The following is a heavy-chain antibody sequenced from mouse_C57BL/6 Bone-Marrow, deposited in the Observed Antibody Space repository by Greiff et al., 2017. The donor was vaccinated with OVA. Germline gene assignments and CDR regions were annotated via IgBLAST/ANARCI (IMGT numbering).Heavy chain of an antibody. Sequence: EVKLVESGGGLVKPGGSLKLSCAASGFTFSSYAMSWVRQTPEKRLEWVATISDGGSYTYYPDNVKGRFTISRDNAKNNLYLQMSHLKSEDTAMYYCARDRGYYGSSPWFAYWGQGTLVTVSA. CDR3: ARDRGYYGSSPWFAY. V-gene: IGHV5-4*01. D-gene: IGHD1-1*01. CDR2: ISDGGSYT. CDR1: GFTFSSYA. J-gene: IGHJ3*01.